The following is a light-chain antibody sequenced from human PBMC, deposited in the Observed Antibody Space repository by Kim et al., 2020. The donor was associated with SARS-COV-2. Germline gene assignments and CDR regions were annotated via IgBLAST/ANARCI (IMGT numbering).Light chain of an antibody. Sequence: VSPGERATLSCRASQNVNNHLAWYQQKPGQAPRLLIYGASTRATGIPASFSGSGSGTEFTLTISSLQSEDFAIFYCQQYNIWPLTFGGGTKVEI. V-gene: IGKV3-15*01. CDR3: QQYNIWPLT. J-gene: IGKJ4*01. CDR1: QNVNNH. CDR2: GAS.